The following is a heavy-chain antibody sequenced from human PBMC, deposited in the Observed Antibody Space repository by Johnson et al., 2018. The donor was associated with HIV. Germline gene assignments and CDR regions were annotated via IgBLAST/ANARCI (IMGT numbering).Heavy chain of an antibody. D-gene: IGHD3-10*01. Sequence: EVQLLESGGGLVQPGGSLRLSCAASGFSFGNYAMTWVRQAPGKGLEWVSSISNSGDGTYYADSVKGRFTISRDNSKNTLFVQMNSLRAEDTAVYYCANLAYGSGTYWGSDAFDIWGQGTMVTVSS. J-gene: IGHJ3*02. CDR3: ANLAYGSGTYWGSDAFDI. CDR2: ISNSGDGT. V-gene: IGHV3-23*01. CDR1: GFSFGNYA.